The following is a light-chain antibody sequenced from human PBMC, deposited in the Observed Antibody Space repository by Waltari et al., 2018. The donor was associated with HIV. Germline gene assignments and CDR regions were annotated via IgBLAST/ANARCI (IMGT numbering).Light chain of an antibody. J-gene: IGKJ1*01. V-gene: IGKV3-15*01. CDR1: QSVATN. CDR3: QQDNNSPPWS. CDR2: AAS. Sequence: VMTQSPATLSVSPGERATLSCRASQSVATNLAWYQQKPGQAPRLLMYAASTRATGVPARFSGSGSGTEFTLTITSLQAEDVAVYYCQQDNNSPPWSFGQGTKVEI.